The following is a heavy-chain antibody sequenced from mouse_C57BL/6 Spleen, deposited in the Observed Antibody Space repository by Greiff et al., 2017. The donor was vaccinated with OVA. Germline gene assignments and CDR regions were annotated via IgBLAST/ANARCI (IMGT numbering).Heavy chain of an antibody. V-gene: IGHV14-2*01. CDR2: IDPEDGET. J-gene: IGHJ2*01. D-gene: IGHD3-2*02. CDR1: GFNIKDYY. Sequence: LVESGAELVKPGASVKLSCTASGFNIKDYYMHWVKQRTEQGLEWIGRIDPEDGETKYAPKFPGKATITADTSSNTAYLQLSSLTSEDTAVYYCARDSSGYRVYWGQGTTLTVSS. CDR3: ARDSSGYRVY.